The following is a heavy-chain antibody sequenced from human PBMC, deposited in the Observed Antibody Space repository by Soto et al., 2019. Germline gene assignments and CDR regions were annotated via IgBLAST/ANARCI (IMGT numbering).Heavy chain of an antibody. CDR1: GGSFSGYY. D-gene: IGHD6-6*01. CDR3: ARGRRGYSSSSRGLYFQH. J-gene: IGHJ1*01. CDR2: INHSGST. Sequence: QVQLQQWGAGLWKPSETLSLTCAVYGGSFSGYYWSWIRQPPGKGLEWIGEINHSGSTNYNPSLKSRVTISVDTSKNQVSLKLSSVTAADTAVYYCARGRRGYSSSSRGLYFQHWGQGTLVTVSS. V-gene: IGHV4-34*01.